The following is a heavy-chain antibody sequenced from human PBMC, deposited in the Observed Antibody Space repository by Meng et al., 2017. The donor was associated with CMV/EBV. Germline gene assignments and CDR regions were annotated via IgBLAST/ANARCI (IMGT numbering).Heavy chain of an antibody. CDR3: ARASYDFWCGYYSLYFDY. J-gene: IGHJ4*02. D-gene: IGHD3-3*01. CDR1: GGSTSSYY. V-gene: IGHV4-59*01. CDR2: IYYSGST. Sequence: SETLSLTCTVSGGSTSSYYWSWIRQPPGKGLEWIGYIYYSGSTNYNPSLKSRVTISVDTSKNQFSLKLSSVTAADTAVYYCARASYDFWCGYYSLYFDYWGQGTLVTVSS.